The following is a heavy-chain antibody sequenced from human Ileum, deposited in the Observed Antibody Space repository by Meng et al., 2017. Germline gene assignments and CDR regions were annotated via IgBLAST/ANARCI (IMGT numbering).Heavy chain of an antibody. CDR3: AASYCSSTSCYEFNYYYGMDV. D-gene: IGHD2-2*01. CDR2: IIPIFGTA. V-gene: IGHV1-69*05. Sequence: SVKVSCKASGGTFSSYAISWVRQAPGQGLEWMGGIIPIFGTANYAQKFQGRVTITTDESTSTAYMELSSLRSEDTAVYYCAASYCSSTSCYEFNYYYGMDVWGQGTMVTVSS. J-gene: IGHJ6*02. CDR1: GGTFSSYA.